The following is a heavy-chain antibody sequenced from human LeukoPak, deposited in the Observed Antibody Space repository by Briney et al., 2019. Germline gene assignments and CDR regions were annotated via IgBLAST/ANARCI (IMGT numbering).Heavy chain of an antibody. CDR2: IIPSFGTP. Sequence: SVKVSCRASGGTFGNYAFSWVRQAPAQGLEWMGGIIPSFGTPTYAQKFQGRVTITAVESTSTGYMELSSLRSDDTAVYYCARGAGKYRYFDLWGRGTLVTVSS. CDR1: GGTFGNYA. V-gene: IGHV1-69*01. CDR3: ARGAGKYRYFDL. J-gene: IGHJ2*01. D-gene: IGHD6-13*01.